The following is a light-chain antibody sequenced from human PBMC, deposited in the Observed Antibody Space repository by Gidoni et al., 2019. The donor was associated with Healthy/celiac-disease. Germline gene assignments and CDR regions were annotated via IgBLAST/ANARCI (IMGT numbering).Light chain of an antibody. CDR2: GAS. CDR1: QSVSSN. V-gene: IGKV3-15*01. J-gene: IGKJ2*01. Sequence: EIVMTQSPATLSVSPGERATLSCRASQSVSSNLAWSQQKPGQAPRLLIYGASTRATGIPARFSGSGSGTEFTLTISSLPSEDFAVYYCQQYTNWPYTFGQGTKLEIK. CDR3: QQYTNWPYT.